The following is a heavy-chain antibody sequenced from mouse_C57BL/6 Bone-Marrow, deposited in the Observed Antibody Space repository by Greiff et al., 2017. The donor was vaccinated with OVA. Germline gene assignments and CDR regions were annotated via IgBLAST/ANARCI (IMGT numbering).Heavy chain of an antibody. Sequence: QVTLKESGPGILQSSQTLSLTCSFSGFSLSTSGMGVSWIRQPSGKGLEWLAHIYWDDDKRYNPSLKSRLTISKDTSRNQVFLKITSADAADTATCYCARGSSNLYAMDYWGQGTSVTVSS. CDR2: IYWDDDK. CDR3: ARGSSNLYAMDY. V-gene: IGHV8-12*01. CDR1: GFSLSTSGMG. J-gene: IGHJ4*01. D-gene: IGHD1-1*01.